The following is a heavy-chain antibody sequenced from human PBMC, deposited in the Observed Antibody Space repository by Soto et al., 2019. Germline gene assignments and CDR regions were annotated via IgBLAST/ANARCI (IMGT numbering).Heavy chain of an antibody. V-gene: IGHV4-4*02. Sequence: QVQLQESGPGLVKPSGTLPLTCIVSVGSISSNYWWTWVRQTPEKGLEWIGEIHRSGTTNYNPSLRSRVSISADQARNQFSLTVNSVSAADTAVYYCARTRSISVRPFDYWGPGILVTVSS. CDR2: IHRSGTT. J-gene: IGHJ4*02. CDR1: VGSISSNYW. CDR3: ARTRSISVRPFDY. D-gene: IGHD6-6*01.